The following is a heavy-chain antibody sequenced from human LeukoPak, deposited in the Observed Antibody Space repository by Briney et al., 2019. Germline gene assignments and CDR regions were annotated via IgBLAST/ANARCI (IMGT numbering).Heavy chain of an antibody. CDR2: INPNSGGT. CDR1: GYTFTSYG. J-gene: IGHJ4*02. CDR3: ARGCPGDIVVVPAALGDYFDY. V-gene: IGHV1-2*02. Sequence: ASVKVSCKASGYTFTSYGISWVRQAPGQGLEWMGWINPNSGGTNYAQKFQGRVTMTRDTSISTAYMELSRLRSDDTAVYYCARGCPGDIVVVPAALGDYFDYWGQGTLVTVSS. D-gene: IGHD2-2*01.